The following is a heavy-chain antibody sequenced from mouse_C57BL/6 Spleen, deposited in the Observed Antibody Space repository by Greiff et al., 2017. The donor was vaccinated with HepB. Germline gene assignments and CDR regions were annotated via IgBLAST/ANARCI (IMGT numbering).Heavy chain of an antibody. V-gene: IGHV5-4*01. D-gene: IGHD2-4*01. CDR3: AGEDDSAWFAY. CDR1: GFTFSSYA. Sequence: EVMLVESGGGLVKPGGSLKLSCAASGFTFSSYAMSWVRQTPEKRLEWVATISDGGSYTYYPDNVKGRFTISRDNSKNNLYLQMSHLKSEDTAMYYYAGEDDSAWFAYWCQGTLVTVSA. J-gene: IGHJ3*01. CDR2: ISDGGSYT.